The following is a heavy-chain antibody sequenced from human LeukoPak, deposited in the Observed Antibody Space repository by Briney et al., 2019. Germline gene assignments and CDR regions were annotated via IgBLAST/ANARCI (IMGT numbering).Heavy chain of an antibody. J-gene: IGHJ3*02. V-gene: IGHV3-7*01. CDR1: GFTFSSYG. CDR2: IKQGGSEK. Sequence: GGSLRLSCAASGFTFSSYGMSWVRQAPGKGLEWVANIKQGGSEKYYVDSVKGRFTISRDNAKNSLYLQMNSLRAEDTAVYYCARDSTYDILTGYYHSAFDIWGQGTMVTVSS. CDR3: ARDSTYDILTGYYHSAFDI. D-gene: IGHD3-9*01.